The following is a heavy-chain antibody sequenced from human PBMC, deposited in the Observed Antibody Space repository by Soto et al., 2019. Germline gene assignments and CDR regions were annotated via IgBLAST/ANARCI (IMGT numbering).Heavy chain of an antibody. CDR1: GFTVSSNY. J-gene: IGHJ6*02. V-gene: IGHV3-53*01. CDR3: ETDHPETRHGLDV. Sequence: PGGSLRLSCAASGFTVSSNYMSWVRQAPGKGLEWVSVIYSGGSTYYADSVRGRFTISRDNSKNTLYLQMKSLRAEDTAVYYCETDHPETRHGLDVWGQGTTVTVSS. CDR2: IYSGGST.